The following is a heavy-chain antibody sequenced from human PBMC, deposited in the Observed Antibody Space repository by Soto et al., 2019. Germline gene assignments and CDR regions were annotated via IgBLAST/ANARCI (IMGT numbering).Heavy chain of an antibody. J-gene: IGHJ6*03. D-gene: IGHD3-10*01. CDR3: ASMHSHSMVRGVMADRYYYMDV. CDR2: INHSGST. V-gene: IGHV4-34*01. CDR1: GGSFSGYY. Sequence: PSETMSLTCAVYGGSFSGYYWSWIRQPPGKGLEWIGEINHSGSTNYNPSLKSRVTISVDTSKNQFSLKLSSVTAADTAVYYCASMHSHSMVRGVMADRYYYMDVWGKGTTVTVSS.